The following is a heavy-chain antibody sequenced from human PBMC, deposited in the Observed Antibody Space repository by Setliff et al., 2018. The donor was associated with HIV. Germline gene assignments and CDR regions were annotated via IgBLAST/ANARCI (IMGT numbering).Heavy chain of an antibody. V-gene: IGHV1-2*02. CDR3: ARDLRNSNTLFGVLNFVFDL. CDR2: INPQTGGT. D-gene: IGHD3-3*01. Sequence: ASVKVSCKASGYTFTGYYMHWVRQAPGQGPEWVGWINPQTGGTNFAQKFQGRITMTSDTSVSTVFIELSRLKSDDTVLYYCARDLRNSNTLFGVLNFVFDLWGQGTLVTVSS. J-gene: IGHJ4*02. CDR1: GYTFTGYY.